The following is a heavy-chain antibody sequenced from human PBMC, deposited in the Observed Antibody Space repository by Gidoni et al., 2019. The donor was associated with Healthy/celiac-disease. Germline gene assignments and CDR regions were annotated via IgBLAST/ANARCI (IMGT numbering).Heavy chain of an antibody. J-gene: IGHJ4*02. D-gene: IGHD3-22*01. Sequence: EVQLLESGGGLVQPGGSLRLSCAASGFTFSSYAMSWVRQAPGKGLEWVSAISGSGGSTYYADSVKGRFTISRDNSKNTLYLQMNSLRAEDTAVYYCAKEGYYDSSGYYYFDYWGQGTLVTVSS. CDR2: ISGSGGST. CDR3: AKEGYYDSSGYYYFDY. CDR1: GFTFSSYA. V-gene: IGHV3-23*01.